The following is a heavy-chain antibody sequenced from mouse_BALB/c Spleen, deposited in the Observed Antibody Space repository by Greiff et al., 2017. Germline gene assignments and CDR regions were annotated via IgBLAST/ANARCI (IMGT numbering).Heavy chain of an antibody. J-gene: IGHJ2*01. CDR2: ISYSGST. V-gene: IGHV3-2*02. CDR1: GYSITSDYA. CDR3: AGGEYYFDY. Sequence: EVKVEESGPGLVKPSQSLSLTCTVTGYSITSDYAWNWIRQFPGNKLEWMGYISYSGSTSYNPSLKSRISITRDTSKNQFFLQLNSVTTEDTATYYCAGGEYYFDYWGQGTTLTVSS.